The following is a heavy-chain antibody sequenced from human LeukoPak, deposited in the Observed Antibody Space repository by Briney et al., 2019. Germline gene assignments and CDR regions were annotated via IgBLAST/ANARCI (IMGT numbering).Heavy chain of an antibody. V-gene: IGHV4-39*01. CDR2: TYYSAST. CDR3: GLGYYSRFDY. Sequence: SPTLSLTCNVSGASINSSSYYSGWIRQPPGKGLEWIASTYYSASTHYNPSLKSRVTISLDTSKTQFSLELSSVTAADTAVYYCGLGYYSRFDYWGQGALVTVSS. D-gene: IGHD3-3*01. CDR1: GASINSSSYY. J-gene: IGHJ4*02.